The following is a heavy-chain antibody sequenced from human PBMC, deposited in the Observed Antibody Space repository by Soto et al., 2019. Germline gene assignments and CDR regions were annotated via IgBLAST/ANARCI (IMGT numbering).Heavy chain of an antibody. V-gene: IGHV2-5*01. CDR3: AHTYYYDSNFPSRFDY. Sequence: SAPASEPSQTLTLTCTFSGFSLSTSGVGVGWIRQPPGKALEWLALIYWNDDKRYSPSLKSRLTITKDTSKNQVVLTMTNMDPVDTATYYCAHTYYYDSNFPSRFDYWGQGTLVTVSS. D-gene: IGHD3-22*01. CDR2: IYWNDDK. CDR1: GFSLSTSGVG. J-gene: IGHJ4*02.